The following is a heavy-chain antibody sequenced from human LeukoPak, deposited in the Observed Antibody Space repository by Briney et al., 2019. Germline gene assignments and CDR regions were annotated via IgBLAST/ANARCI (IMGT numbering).Heavy chain of an antibody. Sequence: GGSLRLSCAASGFNFRSYDMHWVRQATGKGLEWVSVIATGGGTYYPDSVKGRFTISRENAKNSLYLQMNSLTAGDTAVYYCARGLSGVRGLDYVFDIWGQGTLVTVSS. V-gene: IGHV3-13*04. J-gene: IGHJ3*02. CDR3: ARGLSGVRGLDYVFDI. D-gene: IGHD3-10*01. CDR1: GFNFRSYD. CDR2: IATGGGT.